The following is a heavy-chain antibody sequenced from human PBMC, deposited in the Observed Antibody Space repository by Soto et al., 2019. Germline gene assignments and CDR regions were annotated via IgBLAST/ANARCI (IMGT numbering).Heavy chain of an antibody. J-gene: IGHJ4*02. Sequence: GASVKVPCKASGYTFTSYGISWVRQAPGQGLEWMGWISAYNGNTSYAQKLQGRVTMTTDTSTSTAYMELRSLRSDDTAVYYCARDLEDYYYDSSGYFGYWGQGTLVTVSS. CDR1: GYTFTSYG. V-gene: IGHV1-18*04. CDR2: ISAYNGNT. D-gene: IGHD3-22*01. CDR3: ARDLEDYYYDSSGYFGY.